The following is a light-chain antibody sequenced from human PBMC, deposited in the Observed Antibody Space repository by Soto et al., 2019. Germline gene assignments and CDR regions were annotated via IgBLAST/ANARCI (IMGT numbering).Light chain of an antibody. CDR2: DVS. Sequence: QSALTQPASVSGSPGQSITISCTGTSSGVGGYNYVSWYQQHPGKAPKLMIYDVSNRPSGVSNRFSGSKSGNTASLPISGRQAEDEADYYCSSYTSSSTQVFGGGTKVAVL. V-gene: IGLV2-14*01. CDR3: SSYTSSSTQV. CDR1: SSGVGGYNY. J-gene: IGLJ3*02.